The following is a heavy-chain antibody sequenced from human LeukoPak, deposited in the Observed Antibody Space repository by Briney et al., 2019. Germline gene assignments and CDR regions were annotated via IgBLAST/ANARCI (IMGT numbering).Heavy chain of an antibody. Sequence: PGGSLRLSCVGSGFIFSSYSMNWVRQAPGKGLEWVSYISSSGSTIYYADSVKGRFTISRDNAKTSLYLQMNSLRAEDTAVYYCARDLSGVAGYTYGRGIDYWGQGTLVTVSS. CDR2: ISSSGSTI. CDR3: ARDLSGVAGYTYGRGIDY. CDR1: GFIFSSYS. V-gene: IGHV3-48*04. J-gene: IGHJ4*02. D-gene: IGHD5-18*01.